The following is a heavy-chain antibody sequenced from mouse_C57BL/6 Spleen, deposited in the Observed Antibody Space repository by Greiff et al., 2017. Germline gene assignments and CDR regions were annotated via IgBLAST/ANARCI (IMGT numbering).Heavy chain of an antibody. CDR3: ERGRGRVPLFDY. CDR2: ISYDGSN. CDR1: GYSITSGYY. V-gene: IGHV3-6*01. Sequence: EVQLQESGPGLVKPSQSLSLTCSVTGYSITSGYYWNWIRQFPGNRLEWMGYISYDGSNNYNPSLKNRISIARDTSKNQFFLKLNSVTTEDTATYYCERGRGRVPLFDYWGQGTTRTVSS. J-gene: IGHJ2*01. D-gene: IGHD3-1*01.